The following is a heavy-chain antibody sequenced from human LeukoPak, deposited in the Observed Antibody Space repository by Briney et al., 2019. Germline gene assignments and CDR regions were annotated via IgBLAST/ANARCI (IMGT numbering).Heavy chain of an antibody. V-gene: IGHV3-15*01. CDR1: GFSHAW. J-gene: IGHJ6*02. CDR3: TTDREGGMDV. Sequence: GGSLKLSCAASGFSHAWMSWVRQTPGKGLEWVGRIKSKADGGTTDYVAPVKGRFTISRDDSKNTLYLQMNSLKTEDTAVYYCTTDREGGMDVWGQGTTVTVSS. CDR2: IKSKADGGTT.